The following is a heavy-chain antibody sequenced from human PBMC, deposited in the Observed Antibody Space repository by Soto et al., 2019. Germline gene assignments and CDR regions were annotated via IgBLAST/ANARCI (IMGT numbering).Heavy chain of an antibody. D-gene: IGHD3-22*01. Sequence: PGGSLRLSCAASGFPFSSFAMSLVRQSPGHGLEWVSGVSVGGDTTYYADSVKGRFTISRDNSKNTLYLQMNSLRAEDTAVYYCVKTPSSVDYPFDFWGQGTRVTVSS. CDR2: VSVGGDTT. CDR3: VKTPSSVDYPFDF. CDR1: GFPFSSFA. V-gene: IGHV3-23*01. J-gene: IGHJ4*02.